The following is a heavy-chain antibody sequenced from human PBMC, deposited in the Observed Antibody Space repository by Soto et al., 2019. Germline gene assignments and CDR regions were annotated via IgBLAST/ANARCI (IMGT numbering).Heavy chain of an antibody. CDR3: ARQQLVPYYYYYYGMDV. D-gene: IGHD6-13*01. J-gene: IGHJ6*02. CDR1: GFTFSSYS. V-gene: IGHV3-48*02. Sequence: GGSLRLSCAASGFTFSSYSMNWVRQAPGKGLEWVSYISSSSSTIYYADSVKGRFTISRDNAKNSLYLQMNSLRDEDTAVYYCARQQLVPYYYYYYGMDVWGQGTTVTVSS. CDR2: ISSSSSTI.